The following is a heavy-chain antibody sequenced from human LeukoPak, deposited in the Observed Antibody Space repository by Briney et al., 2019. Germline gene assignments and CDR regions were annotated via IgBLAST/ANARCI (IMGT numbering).Heavy chain of an antibody. Sequence: SETLSLTCTVSGGSISSYYWSWIRQPPGKGLEWIGYIYYSGSTNYNPSLKSRVTISVDTSKNQFSLKLSFVTAADTAVYYCARRHYYGSGSPVGGYYYYYMDVWGKGTTVTVSS. D-gene: IGHD3-10*01. V-gene: IGHV4-59*01. J-gene: IGHJ6*03. CDR3: ARRHYYGSGSPVGGYYYYYMDV. CDR1: GGSISSYY. CDR2: IYYSGST.